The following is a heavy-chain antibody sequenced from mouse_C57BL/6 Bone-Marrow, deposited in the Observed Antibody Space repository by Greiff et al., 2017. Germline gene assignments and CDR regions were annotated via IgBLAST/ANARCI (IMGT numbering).Heavy chain of an antibody. CDR3: ARHEMGYYGSSAGFAY. J-gene: IGHJ3*01. Sequence: QVQLQQSGAELVKPGASVKLCCKASGYTFTEYTIHWVKQRSGQGLEWIGWFYPGSGSIKYNEKFKDKATLTADKSSSTVYMGLSRLTSEDSAVYVCARHEMGYYGSSAGFAYWGQGTLVTVSA. CDR2: FYPGSGSI. V-gene: IGHV1-62-2*01. D-gene: IGHD1-1*01. CDR1: GYTFTEYT.